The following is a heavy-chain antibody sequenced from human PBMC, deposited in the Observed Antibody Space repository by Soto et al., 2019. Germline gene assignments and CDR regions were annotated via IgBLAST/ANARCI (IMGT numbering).Heavy chain of an antibody. Sequence: SVKVSCKASGGTFSSYAISWVRQAPGQGLEWMGGIIPIFGTANYAQKFQGRVTITADESTSTAYMELSSLRSEDTAVYYCARAEYGDYVAAHFDYWGQGTLVTVS. CDR2: IIPIFGTA. V-gene: IGHV1-69*13. CDR1: GGTFSSYA. CDR3: ARAEYGDYVAAHFDY. D-gene: IGHD4-17*01. J-gene: IGHJ4*02.